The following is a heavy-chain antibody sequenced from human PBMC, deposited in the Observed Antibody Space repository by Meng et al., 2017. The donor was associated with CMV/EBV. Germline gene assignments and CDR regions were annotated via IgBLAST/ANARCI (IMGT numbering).Heavy chain of an antibody. CDR1: GYRFSDHY. Sequence: QVQVVQPGAEVKSPGASVKVSCQTSGYRFSDHYMPWVRQAPGQGLEWMGWIYPNSGGTHYAQKFQDRVTMTRDTSVSTVYMELSRLTSDDTAVYYCVRDHNWGPDYWGQGTLVTVSS. D-gene: IGHD1-1*01. J-gene: IGHJ4*02. CDR3: VRDHNWGPDY. V-gene: IGHV1-2*02. CDR2: IYPNSGGT.